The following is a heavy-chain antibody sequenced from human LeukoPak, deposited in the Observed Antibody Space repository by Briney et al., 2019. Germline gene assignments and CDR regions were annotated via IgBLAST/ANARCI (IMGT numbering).Heavy chain of an antibody. V-gene: IGHV3-48*03. J-gene: IGHJ6*03. CDR1: GFTFSSYE. Sequence: GGSLRLSCAASGFTFSSYEMNWVRQAPGKGLEWVSYISSSGSTIYYADSVKGRFTISRDNAKNSLYLQMNSLKTEDTAVYYCTRNGYSSSWYMYYYYMDVWGKGTTVTISS. CDR3: TRNGYSSSWYMYYYYMDV. D-gene: IGHD6-13*01. CDR2: ISSSGSTI.